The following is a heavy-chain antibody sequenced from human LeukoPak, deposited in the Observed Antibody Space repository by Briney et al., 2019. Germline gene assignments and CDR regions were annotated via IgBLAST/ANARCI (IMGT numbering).Heavy chain of an antibody. Sequence: GGSLRLSCAASGFTFSSYAMHWVRQAPGKGLEWVAVIWFDGSNKYYADSVKGRFTISRDNSKNTVYLQMNSLRAEDTAMYYCARPYYYGSGSYYPLDYWGQGTLVTVSS. V-gene: IGHV3-33*08. CDR1: GFTFSSYA. CDR2: IWFDGSNK. CDR3: ARPYYYGSGSYYPLDY. J-gene: IGHJ4*02. D-gene: IGHD3-10*01.